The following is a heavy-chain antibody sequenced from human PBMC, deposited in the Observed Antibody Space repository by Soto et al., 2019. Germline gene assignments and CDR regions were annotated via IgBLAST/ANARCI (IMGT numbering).Heavy chain of an antibody. CDR2: IRSSSSYI. J-gene: IGHJ4*02. V-gene: IGHV3-21*01. CDR3: ARSIADRLGCPDY. Sequence: EVQLVESGGGLVKPGGSLRLSCAASGFTFSSYSMNWVRQAPGKWLEWVSSIRSSSSYIYYADSVKGRFTISRDNAKNSRYLQMNSLRAEHTAVYYCARSIADRLGCPDYWCRGTLVTVSS. D-gene: IGHD6-6*01. CDR1: GFTFSSYS.